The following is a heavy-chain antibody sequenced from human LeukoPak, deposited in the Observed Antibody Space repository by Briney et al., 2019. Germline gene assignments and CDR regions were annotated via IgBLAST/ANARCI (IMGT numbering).Heavy chain of an antibody. CDR1: GYTFTAYY. CDR3: ARHNGSGSYYFPVGHWFDP. Sequence: ASVKVSCKASGYTFTAYYMHWVRQAPGQGLEWMGWINPDNGVTNYAQKFQGRVTMTRDTSISTAYLQWSSLKASDTAMYYCARHNGSGSYYFPVGHWFDPWGQGTLVTVSS. CDR2: INPDNGVT. J-gene: IGHJ5*02. D-gene: IGHD3-10*01. V-gene: IGHV1-2*02.